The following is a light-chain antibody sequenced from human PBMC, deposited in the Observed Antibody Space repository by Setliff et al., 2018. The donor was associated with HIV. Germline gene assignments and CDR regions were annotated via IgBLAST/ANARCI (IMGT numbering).Light chain of an antibody. J-gene: IGLJ1*01. CDR2: EVS. CDR3: SSYTSSGTLLV. V-gene: IGLV2-14*02. CDR1: SSDVGNYNL. Sequence: QSALTQPASVSGSPGQSITISCTGTSSDVGNYNLVSWYQQHPGKAPKFIIYEVSKRPSGVSHRFSGSKSGNTASLTISGLQTEDEADYFCSSYTSSGTLLVFGTGTKVTVL.